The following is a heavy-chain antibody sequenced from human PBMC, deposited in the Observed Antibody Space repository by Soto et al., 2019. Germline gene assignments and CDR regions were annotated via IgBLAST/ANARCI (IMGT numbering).Heavy chain of an antibody. Sequence: GGSLRLSFAASGFTFSSYAMSWVRQAPGKGLEWVSAISGSGGSTNYADSVKGRFTISRDNAKNSLYLQMHSLRAEDTAVYYCAREHPPNYYDSSGSHSDYWGQGTLVTVSS. J-gene: IGHJ4*02. CDR2: ISGSGGST. CDR1: GFTFSSYA. CDR3: AREHPPNYYDSSGSHSDY. D-gene: IGHD3-22*01. V-gene: IGHV3-23*01.